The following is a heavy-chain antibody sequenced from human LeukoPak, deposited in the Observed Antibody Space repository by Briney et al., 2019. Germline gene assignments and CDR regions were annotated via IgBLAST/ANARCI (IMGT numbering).Heavy chain of an antibody. CDR3: SRDGGRDSGSYYEDY. V-gene: IGHV4-34*01. Sequence: SETLSLTSAVYGGSFSGYYWSWIRQPPGKGLEWIGEINHSGSTNYNPSLKSRVTISVDTSKNQFSLKLSSVTAADTAVYYCSRDGGRDSGSYYEDYWGQGTLVTVSS. J-gene: IGHJ4*02. CDR2: INHSGST. D-gene: IGHD1-26*01. CDR1: GGSFSGYY.